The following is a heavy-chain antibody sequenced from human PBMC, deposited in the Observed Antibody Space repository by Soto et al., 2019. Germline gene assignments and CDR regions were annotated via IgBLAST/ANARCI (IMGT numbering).Heavy chain of an antibody. Sequence: GGSLRLSCAASGFTFSNFAMTWVRQAPGEGLEWVSSISGTDDYTYYADSVKGRFTISRDNPLNTLFLHINNLRADEKAAFYFAKISREYASAIQVDFGAWGLGALVTV. CDR2: ISGTDDYT. CDR1: GFTFSNFA. CDR3: AKISREYASAIQVDFGA. D-gene: IGHD2-2*01. J-gene: IGHJ5*02. V-gene: IGHV3-23*01.